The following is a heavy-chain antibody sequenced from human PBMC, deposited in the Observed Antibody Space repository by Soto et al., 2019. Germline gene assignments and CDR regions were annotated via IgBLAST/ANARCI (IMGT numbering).Heavy chain of an antibody. CDR3: AYSSSSANYYYYMDV. V-gene: IGHV4-34*01. Sequence: SETLSLTCAVYGGSFSGYYWSWIRQPPGKGLEWIGEINHSGSTNYNPSLKSRVTISVDTSKNQFSLKLSSVTAADTAVYYCAYSSSSANYYYYMDVWGKGTTVTVSS. D-gene: IGHD6-6*01. J-gene: IGHJ6*03. CDR2: INHSGST. CDR1: GGSFSGYY.